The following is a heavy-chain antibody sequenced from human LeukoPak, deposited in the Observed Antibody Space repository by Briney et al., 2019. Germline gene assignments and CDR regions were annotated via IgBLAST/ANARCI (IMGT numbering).Heavy chain of an antibody. D-gene: IGHD3-10*01. Sequence: KSSETLSLTRTVSGDSISNYYWSWIRQPPGKGLEWIGDIYYSGSTKYNPSLKSRITISVDTSKSQLSLKLSSVTAADTAVYYCARDSGGFGADWFDPWGQGTLVTVSS. V-gene: IGHV4-59*01. CDR3: ARDSGGFGADWFDP. CDR2: IYYSGST. CDR1: GDSISNYY. J-gene: IGHJ5*02.